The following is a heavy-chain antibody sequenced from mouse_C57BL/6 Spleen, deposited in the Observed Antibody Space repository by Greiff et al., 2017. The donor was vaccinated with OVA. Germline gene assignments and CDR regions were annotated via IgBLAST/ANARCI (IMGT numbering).Heavy chain of an antibody. CDR2: INPNNGGT. Sequence: VQLQQSGPELVKPGASVKMSCKASGYTFTDYNMHWVKQSHGKSLEWIGYINPNNGGTSYNQKFKGKATLTVNKSSSTAYMELRSLTSEDSAVYYCARGGYYVNYFDDWGQGTTLTVSS. D-gene: IGHD2-3*01. V-gene: IGHV1-22*01. CDR3: ARGGYYVNYFDD. CDR1: GYTFTDYN. J-gene: IGHJ2*01.